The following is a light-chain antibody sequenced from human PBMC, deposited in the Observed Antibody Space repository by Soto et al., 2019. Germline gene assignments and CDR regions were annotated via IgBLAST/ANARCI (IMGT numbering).Light chain of an antibody. Sequence: DIQMTQSPSSLSASVGDRVTITCRASQSISSYLNWYQQKPGKAPKLLIYAASSLQSGVPLRFSGSGSGTDFTLTISSLQPEDFATYYCQQSYSTPFTFGPGTKWISN. CDR2: AAS. V-gene: IGKV1-39*01. J-gene: IGKJ3*01. CDR1: QSISSY. CDR3: QQSYSTPFT.